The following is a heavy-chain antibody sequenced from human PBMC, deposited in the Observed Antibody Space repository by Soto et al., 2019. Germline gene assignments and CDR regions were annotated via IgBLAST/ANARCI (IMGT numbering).Heavy chain of an antibody. CDR3: ARGDVLMVYASAPPTDY. D-gene: IGHD2-8*01. V-gene: IGHV1-3*01. J-gene: IGHJ4*02. CDR2: INAGNGNT. CDR1: GYTFTSYA. Sequence: ASVKVSCKASGYTFTSYAMNWVSQAPGQRLEWMGWINAGNGNTKYSQKFQGRVTITRDTSASTAYMELSSLRSEDTAVYYCARGDVLMVYASAPPTDYWGQGTLVTVSS.